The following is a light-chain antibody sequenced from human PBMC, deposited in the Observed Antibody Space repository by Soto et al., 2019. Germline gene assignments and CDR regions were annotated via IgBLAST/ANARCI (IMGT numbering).Light chain of an antibody. J-gene: IGKJ1*01. V-gene: IGKV3-20*01. CDR2: AAS. CDR3: QQYGSSSTWT. CDR1: QSVSSAY. Sequence: EIVLTQSPGTLSLSPGERATLSCRASQSVSSAYLAWYQHTPGQPPTLLIYAASSRVTGIPDRFSGSGSGTDFTLTIGRLEPEDFAVYYCQQYGSSSTWTFGQGTKVEIK.